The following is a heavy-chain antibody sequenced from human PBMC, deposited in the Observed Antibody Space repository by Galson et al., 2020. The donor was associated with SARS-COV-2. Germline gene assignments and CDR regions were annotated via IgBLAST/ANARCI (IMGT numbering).Heavy chain of an antibody. D-gene: IGHD3-22*01. CDR1: EFIFSDYV. Sequence: GESLKISCDASEFIFSDYVMHWVRQVPGKGLEWVALIAKDGTYQYYADSVKGRFTISRDNFENTLSLQMNSLGVEDTAIYHCVREGGVTMIPRRAFDHWGQGTMVSVTS. V-gene: IGHV3-30*03. CDR2: IAKDGTYQ. J-gene: IGHJ3*01. CDR3: VREGGVTMIPRRAFDH.